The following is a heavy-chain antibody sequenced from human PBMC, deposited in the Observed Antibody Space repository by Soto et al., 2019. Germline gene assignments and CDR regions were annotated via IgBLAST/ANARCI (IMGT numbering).Heavy chain of an antibody. J-gene: IGHJ4*02. CDR3: ARGLGGSYFPFDF. D-gene: IGHD1-26*01. Sequence: QVHLVQSGAEVKKPGSSVKVSCKTSGGTFSDSAINWLRQTPGQGVEWMGGLVPMFRTANYAPNLQGRVSITADESTSTVFMELSSLTFEDTAVYYCARGLGGSYFPFDFWGQGTLVTVSS. CDR1: GGTFSDSA. V-gene: IGHV1-69*12. CDR2: LVPMFRTA.